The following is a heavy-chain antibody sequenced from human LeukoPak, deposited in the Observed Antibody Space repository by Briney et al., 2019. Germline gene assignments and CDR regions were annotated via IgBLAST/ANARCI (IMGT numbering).Heavy chain of an antibody. CDR2: INPSGGST. CDR1: GYTFTSYY. Sequence: ASVKVSCKASGYTFTSYYMHWVRQAPGQGLEWMGIINPSGGSTSYAQKFQGRVTMTRDTSTSTVYMELSSLRSEDTAVYYCAIEFYYGSGSYKGTADYWGQGTLVTVSS. J-gene: IGHJ4*02. D-gene: IGHD3-10*01. CDR3: AIEFYYGSGSYKGTADY. V-gene: IGHV1-46*01.